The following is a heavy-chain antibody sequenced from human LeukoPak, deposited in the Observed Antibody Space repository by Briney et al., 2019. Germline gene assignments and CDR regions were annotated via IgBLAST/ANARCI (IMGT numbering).Heavy chain of an antibody. CDR3: ASGLGAGLPGRHDY. Sequence: PSETLSLTCAVYGGSFSGYYWSWIRQPPGKGLEWIGEINHSGSTNYNPSLKSRVTISVDTSKNQFSLKLSSVTAADTAVYYCASGLGAGLPGRHDYWGQGTLVTVSS. V-gene: IGHV4-34*01. CDR2: INHSGST. CDR1: GGSFSGYY. J-gene: IGHJ4*02. D-gene: IGHD2-21*02.